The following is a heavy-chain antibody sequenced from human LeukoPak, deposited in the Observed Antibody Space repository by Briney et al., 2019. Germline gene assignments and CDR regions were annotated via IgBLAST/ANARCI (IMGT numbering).Heavy chain of an antibody. CDR1: GFTFSSYS. V-gene: IGHV3-48*01. D-gene: IGHD2-2*01. J-gene: IGHJ1*01. CDR2: IISTDSTT. Sequence: PGGSLRLSCAASGFTFSSYSMNWVRQAPGKGLEWISYIISTDSTTYYADSVKGRFTISRDNANNSLSLQMSSLRAEDTAVYYCATGFWGYCSRNSCPLDNWGQGTLVTVAS. CDR3: ATGFWGYCSRNSCPLDN.